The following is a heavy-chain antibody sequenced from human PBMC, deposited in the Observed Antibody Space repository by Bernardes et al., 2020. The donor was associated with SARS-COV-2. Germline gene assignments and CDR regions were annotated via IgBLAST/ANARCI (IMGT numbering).Heavy chain of an antibody. CDR1: GFSVSAYW. Sequence: GGSLRLSCAASGFSVSAYWMHWVRKAPGEGLVWVSRINEDGSVINYADSVKGRFTISRDIADNTLYLQMNSLRAEDTAVYYCARDFGGNSDYWGQGTLVTVSS. D-gene: IGHD2-15*01. CDR2: INEDGSVI. J-gene: IGHJ4*02. CDR3: ARDFGGNSDY. V-gene: IGHV3-74*01.